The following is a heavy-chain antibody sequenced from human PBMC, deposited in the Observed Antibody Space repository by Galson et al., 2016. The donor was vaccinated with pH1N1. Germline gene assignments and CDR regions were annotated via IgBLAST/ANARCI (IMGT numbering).Heavy chain of an antibody. D-gene: IGHD5-24*01. CDR3: AIYREGYKITWSFLA. V-gene: IGHV5-51*01. CDR2: IYPGDSDT. Sequence: QSGAEVKKPGESLKISCTGSGYSFTGYWIAWVRQMPGKGLEWMGVIYPGDSDTRYGPSFQGQVIIPADKSITTASLQWSSLRASDTAIYYFAIYREGYKITWSFLAWGQGTLVTVSS. J-gene: IGHJ5*02. CDR1: GYSFTGYW.